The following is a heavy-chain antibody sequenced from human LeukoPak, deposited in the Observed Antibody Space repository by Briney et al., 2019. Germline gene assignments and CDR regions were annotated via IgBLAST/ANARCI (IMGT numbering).Heavy chain of an antibody. Sequence: ASVKVSCKASGYTFTDYYIYWVRQAPGQGLEWMGWINPNSGGTNYAQKFQGRVTMTRDTSTSTAYMELSRLKSDDTAIYYCARGLRGSGDYWGQGTLVTVSS. CDR1: GYTFTDYY. J-gene: IGHJ4*02. D-gene: IGHD3-16*01. CDR3: ARGLRGSGDY. V-gene: IGHV1-2*02. CDR2: INPNSGGT.